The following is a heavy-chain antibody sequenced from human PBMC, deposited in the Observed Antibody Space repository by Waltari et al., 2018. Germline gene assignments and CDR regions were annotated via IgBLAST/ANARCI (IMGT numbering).Heavy chain of an antibody. V-gene: IGHV3-74*01. Sequence: EVQLVESGGGLVQPGGSLRLSCAASGFTFSSYWMHWVRQAPGKGLVWVSRMNSDGSSTSYADSVKGRFTISRDNAKNTLYLQMNSLRAEDTAVYYCARSAGSSGEGAVGWGQGTLVTVSS. CDR3: ARSAGSSGEGAVG. D-gene: IGHD6-19*01. J-gene: IGHJ4*02. CDR1: GFTFSSYW. CDR2: MNSDGSST.